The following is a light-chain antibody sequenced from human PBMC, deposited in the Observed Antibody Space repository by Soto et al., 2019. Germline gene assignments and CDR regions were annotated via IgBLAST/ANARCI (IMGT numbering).Light chain of an antibody. Sequence: DIQMPKSPSPLSASLGDTFTITCLASESISIWLAWYQQKPGKAPNLLVNKASSLQSEVPSRFSGSGSGTEFTLTISSLQSEDFAVYYCQQYNNWTPITFGQGARLEI. CDR2: KAS. V-gene: IGKV1-5*03. CDR1: ESISIW. CDR3: QQYNNWTPIT. J-gene: IGKJ5*01.